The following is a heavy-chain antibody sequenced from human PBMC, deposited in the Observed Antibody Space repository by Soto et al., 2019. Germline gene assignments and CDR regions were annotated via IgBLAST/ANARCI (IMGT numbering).Heavy chain of an antibody. CDR3: GRDGVGATPLGWFDP. D-gene: IGHD1-26*01. J-gene: IGHJ5*02. CDR2: INPRSGDT. CDR1: GYTFIGYY. V-gene: IGHV1-2*06. Sequence: QVQLVQSGAEVKKPGASVKVSCKASGYTFIGYYIHWVRQAPGQGLEWMGRINPRSGDTTYAQKFQGRLTMTRYTSISTAYMELSSLRSDDTAVYYFGRDGVGATPLGWFDPWGQRCLVTVSA.